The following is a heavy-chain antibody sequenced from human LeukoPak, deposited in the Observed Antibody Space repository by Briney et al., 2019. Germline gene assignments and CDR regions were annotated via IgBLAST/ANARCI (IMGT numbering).Heavy chain of an antibody. J-gene: IGHJ5*02. CDR1: GGSFSGYY. Sequence: SETLSLTCAVYGGSFSGYYWSWIRQPPGKGLEWIGEINHSGSTSYNPSLKSRVTISVDTSKNQFSLKLSSVTAADTAVYYCARGGYYGSGNDFRFDPWGQGTLVTVSS. CDR2: INHSGST. V-gene: IGHV4-34*01. CDR3: ARGGYYGSGNDFRFDP. D-gene: IGHD3-10*01.